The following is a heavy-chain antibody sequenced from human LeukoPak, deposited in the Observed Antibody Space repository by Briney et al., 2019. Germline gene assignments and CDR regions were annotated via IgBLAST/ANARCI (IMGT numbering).Heavy chain of an antibody. D-gene: IGHD3-10*01. CDR1: GFTFSNYG. V-gene: IGHV3-33*01. Sequence: GGSLRLSCAASGFTFSNYGMHWVRQAPGKGLEWVAVIRSDGGNKYYADSVKGRFTISRDNSKNTLYLQVNSLRAEDTAVYYCARDLHYAFDFWGQGTMVTVSS. J-gene: IGHJ3*01. CDR2: IRSDGGNK. CDR3: ARDLHYAFDF.